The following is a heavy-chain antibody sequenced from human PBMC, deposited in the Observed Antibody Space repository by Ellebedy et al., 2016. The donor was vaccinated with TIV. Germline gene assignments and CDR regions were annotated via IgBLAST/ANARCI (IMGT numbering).Heavy chain of an antibody. D-gene: IGHD1-14*01. CDR3: ARGPNHGDFDI. Sequence: AASVKVSCKASGYTFTDYYIHWLRQAPGQGLEWMGWINPNSGGTKYEQKFQDWVTMTRDTSISTAYMELNRLTSDDTAVYYCARGPNHGDFDIWGQGTMVTVSS. J-gene: IGHJ3*02. V-gene: IGHV1-2*04. CDR2: INPNSGGT. CDR1: GYTFTDYY.